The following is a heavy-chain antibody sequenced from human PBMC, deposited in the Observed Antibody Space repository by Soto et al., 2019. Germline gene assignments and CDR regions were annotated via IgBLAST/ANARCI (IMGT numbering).Heavy chain of an antibody. Sequence: VQLPESGPGLVKPSETLSLTCTVSCGSISGGVHSWSWIRQPPGKGLEWIGHIFDSGSTYYNPSLKSRLTISVDTSKNQFSLRLSSVTAADTAVYYCAREIMPLTNDWYFDLWGRGTLVTVSS. CDR1: CGSISGGVHS. J-gene: IGHJ2*01. D-gene: IGHD2-8*01. CDR3: AREIMPLTNDWYFDL. V-gene: IGHV4-30-4*01. CDR2: IFDSGST.